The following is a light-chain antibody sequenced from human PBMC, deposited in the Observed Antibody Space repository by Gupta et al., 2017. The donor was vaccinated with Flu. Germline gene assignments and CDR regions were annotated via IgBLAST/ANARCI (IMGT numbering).Light chain of an antibody. CDR1: QGVTSTY. J-gene: IGKJ2*01. CDR2: GAS. CDR3: QQYGGSLPYT. Sequence: RATLSCRASQGVTSTYLAWYQQKPGQAPRLLIYGASRRATGIPDRFSGSGSGTDFTLTISRLEPEDSAVYYCQQYGGSLPYTFGQGTKLEIK. V-gene: IGKV3-20*01.